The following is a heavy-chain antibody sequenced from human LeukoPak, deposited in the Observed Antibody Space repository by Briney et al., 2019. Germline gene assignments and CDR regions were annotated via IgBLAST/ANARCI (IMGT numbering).Heavy chain of an antibody. CDR1: GYSFTSYW. Sequence: PGESLKISCKGSGYSFTSYWIGWVRQMPGKGLEWMGIIYPGDSDTRYSPSFQGQVTISADKSISTAYLHWSSLKASDTAVYHCARHQQYCGLTTCFDYYYGLDLWGQGTTVTVSS. D-gene: IGHD2-21*01. CDR2: IYPGDSDT. J-gene: IGHJ6*02. CDR3: ARHQQYCGLTTCFDYYYGLDL. V-gene: IGHV5-51*01.